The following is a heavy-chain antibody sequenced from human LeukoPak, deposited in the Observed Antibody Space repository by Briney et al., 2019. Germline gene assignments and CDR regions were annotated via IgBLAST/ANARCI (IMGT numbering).Heavy chain of an antibody. D-gene: IGHD6-13*01. Sequence: ASVKVSCKASGGTFSSYAISWVRQAPGQGLEWMGGIIPIFGIANYAQKFQGRVTITADESTSTAYMELSSLRSEDTAVYYCARDSSSNYYYYYMDVWGKGTTVTVSS. CDR3: ARDSSSNYYYYYMDV. CDR1: GGTFSSYA. CDR2: IIPIFGIA. V-gene: IGHV1-69*13. J-gene: IGHJ6*03.